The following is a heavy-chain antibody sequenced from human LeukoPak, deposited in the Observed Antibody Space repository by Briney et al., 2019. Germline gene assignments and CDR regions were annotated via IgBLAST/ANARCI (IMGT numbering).Heavy chain of an antibody. CDR3: ARRYCSGGSCNFDY. Sequence: GGSLKISCKGSGYSFTNYWIGWVRQMPGKGLEWMGSIYPSDSDTRYSPSFQGQVTISADKSISTAYLQWSSLKASDTAMFYCARRYCSGGSCNFDYWGQGTLVTVSS. D-gene: IGHD2-15*01. CDR1: GYSFTNYW. V-gene: IGHV5-51*01. J-gene: IGHJ4*02. CDR2: IYPSDSDT.